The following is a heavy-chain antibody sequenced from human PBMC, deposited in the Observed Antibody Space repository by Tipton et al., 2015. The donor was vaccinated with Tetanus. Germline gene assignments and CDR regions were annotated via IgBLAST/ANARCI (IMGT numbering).Heavy chain of an antibody. CDR3: ARYTVTNFDFDY. CDR1: GGSISSSSYY. Sequence: TLSLTCTVSGGSISSSSYYWGWIRQPPGKGLEWIGSIYYSGSTYYNPSLKSRVTISVDTSKNQFSLKLSSVTAADTAVYYCARYTVTNFDFDYWGQGTLVTVSS. CDR2: IYYSGST. D-gene: IGHD4-17*01. J-gene: IGHJ4*02. V-gene: IGHV4-39*07.